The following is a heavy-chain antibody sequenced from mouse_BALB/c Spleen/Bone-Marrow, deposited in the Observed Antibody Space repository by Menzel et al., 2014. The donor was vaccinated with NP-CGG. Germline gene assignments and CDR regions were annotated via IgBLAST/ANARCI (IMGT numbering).Heavy chain of an antibody. CDR2: ISSGSSTV. D-gene: IGHD1-1*01. Sequence: EVQLVESGGGLVQPGGSRKLSCAASGFTFSSFGMHWVRQAPEKGLEWVAYISSGSSTVYYADKVMGRFTISRDNPKNTLFQQMTSLRSEDTAMYYCARSGSSSGYFDYWGQGTTLTVSS. V-gene: IGHV5-17*02. CDR1: GFTFSSFG. J-gene: IGHJ2*01. CDR3: ARSGSSSGYFDY.